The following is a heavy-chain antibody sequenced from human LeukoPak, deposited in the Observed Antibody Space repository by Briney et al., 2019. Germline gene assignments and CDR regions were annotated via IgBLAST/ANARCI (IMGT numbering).Heavy chain of an antibody. CDR3: ARGRRIAAAGNDY. CDR2: IYYSGST. CDR1: GGSISSSSYY. J-gene: IGHJ4*02. Sequence: SETLSLTCTVSGGSISSSSYYWGWIRQPPGKGLEWIGSIYYSGSTYYNPSLKSRVTISVDTSKNQFSLKLSSVTAADTAVYYCARGRRIAAAGNDYWGQGTLVTVSS. D-gene: IGHD6-13*01. V-gene: IGHV4-39*01.